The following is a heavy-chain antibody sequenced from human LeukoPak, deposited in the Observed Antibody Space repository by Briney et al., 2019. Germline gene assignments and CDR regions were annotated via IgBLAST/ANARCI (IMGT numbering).Heavy chain of an antibody. Sequence: GGSLRLSCTTSGFTFGAYGMSWFRQAPGKGLGWVSFIRSKTYTGATDYAASVRGRFVISRDDSESIAYLQMNSLKTEDTGVYYCSRNPHPHCDGVHCPRDSWGQGTLVTVSS. CDR1: GFTFGAYG. CDR2: IRSKTYTGAT. J-gene: IGHJ4*02. CDR3: SRNPHPHCDGVHCPRDS. D-gene: IGHD3-3*01. V-gene: IGHV3-49*03.